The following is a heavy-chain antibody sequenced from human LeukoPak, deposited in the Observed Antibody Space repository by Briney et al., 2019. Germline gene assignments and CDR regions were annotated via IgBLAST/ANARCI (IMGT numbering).Heavy chain of an antibody. D-gene: IGHD3-16*01. CDR1: GGSFSGYY. CDR2: INHSGST. Sequence: PSETLSLTCAVYGGSFSGYYWSWIRQPPGKGLEWIGEINHSGSTNYNPSLKSRVTISVDTSKNQSSLKLSSVTAADTAVYYCARDLMITSGGVARNWFDPWGQGTLVTVSS. CDR3: ARDLMITSGGVARNWFDP. J-gene: IGHJ5*02. V-gene: IGHV4-34*01.